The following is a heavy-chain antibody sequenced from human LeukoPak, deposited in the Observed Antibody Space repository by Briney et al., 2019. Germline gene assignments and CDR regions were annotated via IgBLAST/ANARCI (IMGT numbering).Heavy chain of an antibody. D-gene: IGHD6-13*01. V-gene: IGHV3-7*01. CDR2: MNQDGSEK. CDR1: GFIFSSHW. Sequence: QPGGSLRLSCAASGFIFSSHWMIWVRQAPGKGLEWVANMNQDGSEKYYVDSVKGRFTISRDNAKNSLYLEMSSLRAEDTAVYYCARGVRQQLATGGDYWGQGTLATVSS. J-gene: IGHJ4*02. CDR3: ARGVRQQLATGGDY.